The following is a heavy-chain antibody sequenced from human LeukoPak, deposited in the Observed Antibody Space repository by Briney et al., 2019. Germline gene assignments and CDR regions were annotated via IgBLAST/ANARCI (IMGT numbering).Heavy chain of an antibody. Sequence: GGSLRLSCAASGFTFSNYAMHWVRQAPGKGLEWVAVISFDGTNKYYANSVQGRFTISRDNSKNTLYLQMYSLRAEGTALYYCARDMYDNGWSSFDYWGQGTLVTVSS. CDR1: GFTFSNYA. CDR2: ISFDGTNK. J-gene: IGHJ4*02. CDR3: ARDMYDNGWSSFDY. V-gene: IGHV3-30-3*01. D-gene: IGHD3-10*01.